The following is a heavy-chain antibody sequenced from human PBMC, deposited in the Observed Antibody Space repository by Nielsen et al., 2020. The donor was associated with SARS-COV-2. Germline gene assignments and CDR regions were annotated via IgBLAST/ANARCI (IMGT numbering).Heavy chain of an antibody. CDR2: IYPGDSDT. J-gene: IGHJ2*01. CDR1: GYSFTSYW. CDR3: ARLGGRWLPNWYFDL. D-gene: IGHD3-22*01. V-gene: IGHV5-51*01. Sequence: GESLKISCKGSGYSFTSYWIGWVRQMPGKGLEWMGIIYPGDSDTRYSPSFQGQVTISVDKSINTAYLQWGSLKASDTALYYCARLGGRWLPNWYFDLWGRGTLVTVSS.